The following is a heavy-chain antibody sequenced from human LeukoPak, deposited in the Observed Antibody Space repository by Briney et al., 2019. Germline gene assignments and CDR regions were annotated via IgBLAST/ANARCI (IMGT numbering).Heavy chain of an antibody. J-gene: IGHJ4*02. CDR1: GFTFGDYA. CDR2: IRSKAYGGTT. D-gene: IGHD4-17*01. Sequence: GGSLRLSCTASGFTFGDYAMSWVRQAPGKGLEWVGFIRSKAYGGTTEYAASVKGRFTISRDDSKSIAYLQMNSLKTEDTAVYYCTRHSTTRYYFDYWGQGTLVTVSS. CDR3: TRHSTTRYYFDY. V-gene: IGHV3-49*04.